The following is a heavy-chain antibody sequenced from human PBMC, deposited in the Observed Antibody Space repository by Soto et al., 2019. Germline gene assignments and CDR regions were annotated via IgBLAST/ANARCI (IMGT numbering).Heavy chain of an antibody. V-gene: IGHV3-7*05. D-gene: IGHD2-2*01. CDR3: ARDTIVVVPAALAYFDY. Sequence: QTVLPLRLRWGAAWGTSVDFGGSWIRQATGKGLEWVANIKQDGSEKYYVDSVKGRFTISRDNAKNSLYLQMNSLRAKDTAVYYCARDTIVVVPAALAYFDYWGQGTLVTVSS. J-gene: IGHJ4*02. CDR1: WGTSVDFG. CDR2: IKQDGSEK.